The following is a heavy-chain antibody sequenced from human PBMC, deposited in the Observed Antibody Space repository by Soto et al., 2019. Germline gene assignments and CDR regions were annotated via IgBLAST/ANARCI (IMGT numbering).Heavy chain of an antibody. CDR3: ARDLAAGDL. Sequence: QEQLVQSGAEVKEPGASVKVSCKASGYTFINYYIHWVRQAPGQGLEWMAIINPMGGSTNYAQEFQGRCTLTSDTSTSTVYIELSSLRFEDTALFYCARDLAAGDLWGQGTLVTVSS. CDR1: GYTFINYY. CDR2: INPMGGST. J-gene: IGHJ5*02. V-gene: IGHV1-46*01. D-gene: IGHD6-13*01.